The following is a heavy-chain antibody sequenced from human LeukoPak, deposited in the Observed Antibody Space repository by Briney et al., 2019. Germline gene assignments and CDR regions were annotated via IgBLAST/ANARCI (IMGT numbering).Heavy chain of an antibody. CDR2: IKPDGSEK. V-gene: IGHV3-7*01. D-gene: IGHD3-16*01. J-gene: IGHJ4*02. Sequence: GSLRLPCAASGFTFSNYWMSWVRQAPGKGLEWVANIKPDGSEKYYVDSVKGRFTISRDNAENSLYLQMNSLRAEDTAVYYCARVWGYWGEGTLVTVSS. CDR1: GFTFSNYW. CDR3: ARVWGY.